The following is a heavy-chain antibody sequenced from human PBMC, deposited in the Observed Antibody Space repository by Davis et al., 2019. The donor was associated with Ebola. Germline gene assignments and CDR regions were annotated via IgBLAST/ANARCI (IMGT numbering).Heavy chain of an antibody. CDR1: GFTFSSYY. Sequence: GESLKISCAASGFTFSSYYMSWVRQAPGKGPEWVASIKRGDGSDIYYADSVKGRFSISRDNAKNSLYLQMNSLRVEDTAVYYCARQARVDVWGQGTTVTVSS. CDR3: ARQARVDV. V-gene: IGHV3-7*01. J-gene: IGHJ6*02. CDR2: IKRGDGSDI.